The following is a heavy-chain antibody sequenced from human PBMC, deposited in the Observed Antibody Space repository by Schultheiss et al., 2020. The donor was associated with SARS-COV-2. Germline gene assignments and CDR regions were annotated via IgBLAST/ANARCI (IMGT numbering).Heavy chain of an antibody. V-gene: IGHV4-61*02. CDR1: GGSISSGSYY. Sequence: SETLSLTCTVSGGSISSGSYYWSWIRQPAGKGLEWIGRIYTSGSTNYNPSLKSRVTISVDTSKNQFSLKLSSVTAADTAIYYCAREADYGDYDWFDPWGQGIRVTVSS. J-gene: IGHJ5*02. CDR3: AREADYGDYDWFDP. D-gene: IGHD4-17*01. CDR2: IYTSGST.